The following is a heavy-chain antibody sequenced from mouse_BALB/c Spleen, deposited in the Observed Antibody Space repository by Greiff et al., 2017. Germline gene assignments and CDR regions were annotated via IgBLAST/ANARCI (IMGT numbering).Heavy chain of an antibody. Sequence: EVQLVESGGGLVKPGGSLKLSCAASGFTFSSYAVSWVRQTPEKRLEWVASISSGGSTYYPDSVKGRFTISRDNARNILYLQMSSLRSEDTAMYYCARGYDYGAMDYWGQGTSVTVSS. CDR3: ARGYDYGAMDY. J-gene: IGHJ4*01. V-gene: IGHV5-6-5*01. D-gene: IGHD2-4*01. CDR2: ISSGGST. CDR1: GFTFSSYA.